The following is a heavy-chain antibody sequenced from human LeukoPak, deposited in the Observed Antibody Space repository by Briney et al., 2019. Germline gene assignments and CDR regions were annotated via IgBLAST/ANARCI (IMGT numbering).Heavy chain of an antibody. D-gene: IGHD5-18*01. CDR1: GGTFSSYA. Sequence: SVKVSCKASGGTFSSYAISWVRQAPEQGLQWMGGIIPIFGTANYAQKFQGRVTITADESTSTAYMELSSLRSDDTAVYYCAREVGGYTAMVTVYYYGMDVWGQGTTVSVSS. CDR3: AREVGGYTAMVTVYYYGMDV. V-gene: IGHV1-69*13. CDR2: IIPIFGTA. J-gene: IGHJ6*02.